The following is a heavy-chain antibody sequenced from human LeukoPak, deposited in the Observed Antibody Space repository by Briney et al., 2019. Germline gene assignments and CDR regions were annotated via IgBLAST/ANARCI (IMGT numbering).Heavy chain of an antibody. V-gene: IGHV3-33*03. CDR2: IWYDGSNK. J-gene: IGHJ3*02. Sequence: GGSLRLSCVASGFTSSRYGMHWVRPAPGKGLVWGAIIWYDGSNKYYADSVKGRFTISRDTSKNTLYLQMYSPRAEDTAVYYCASGDTTGYSGDAFDIWGQGTMVTVSS. CDR3: ASGDTTGYSGDAFDI. D-gene: IGHD3-22*01. CDR1: GFTSSRYG.